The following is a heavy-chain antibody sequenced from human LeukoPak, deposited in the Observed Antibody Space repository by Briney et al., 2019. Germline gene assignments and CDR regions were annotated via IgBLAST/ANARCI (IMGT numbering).Heavy chain of an antibody. V-gene: IGHV4-34*01. J-gene: IGHJ4*02. Sequence: SETPSLACAVYGGSFSGYYWSWIRQPPGTGLEWIGEINHSGSTNYNPSLKSRVTISVDTSKNQFSLKLSSVTAADTAVYYCARERLHLWFGELLYWYYFDYWGQGTLVTVSS. CDR2: INHSGST. CDR3: ARERLHLWFGELLYWYYFDY. CDR1: GGSFSGYY. D-gene: IGHD3-10*01.